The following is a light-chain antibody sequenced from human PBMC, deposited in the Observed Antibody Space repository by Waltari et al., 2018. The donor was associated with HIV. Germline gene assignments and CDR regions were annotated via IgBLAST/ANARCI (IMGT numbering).Light chain of an antibody. Sequence: DIVLTQSPATLSLSPGERATLSCRASKSVTTSLAWYHQNPSQAPPPVVYDACTRATCIPARFRGSGWGPDFTLTITSREPDDYEVYYCQRRSNWPPGFTFGQGTKLEIK. J-gene: IGKJ2*01. CDR1: KSVTTS. CDR3: QRRSNWPPGFT. V-gene: IGKV3-11*01. CDR2: DAC.